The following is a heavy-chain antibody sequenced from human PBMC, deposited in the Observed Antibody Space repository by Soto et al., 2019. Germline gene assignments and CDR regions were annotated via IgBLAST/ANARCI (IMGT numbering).Heavy chain of an antibody. D-gene: IGHD3-16*02. J-gene: IGHJ4*02. CDR2: INHSGST. Sequence: SETLSLTCAVYGGSFSCYYWSWIRQPPGKGLEWIGEINHSGSTNYNPSLRSRVTISVDTSKNQFSLKLSSVTAADTAVYYCARSIMITFGGVIPRDYWGQGTLVTVSS. CDR3: ARSIMITFGGVIPRDY. V-gene: IGHV4-34*01. CDR1: GGSFSCYY.